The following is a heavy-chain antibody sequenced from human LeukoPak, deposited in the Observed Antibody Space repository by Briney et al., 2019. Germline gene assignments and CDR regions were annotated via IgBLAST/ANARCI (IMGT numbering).Heavy chain of an antibody. D-gene: IGHD2-2*01. Sequence: LPGGSLRLSCAASGFTFEASAMSWVRQAPGKGLEWVAVITGGGESTYYADSVKGRFTISRDNSKKTLFLQVNSLRAEDTAVYFCAKNIRDQLLCGFSYWGQGIVVTVSS. J-gene: IGHJ4*02. CDR3: AKNIRDQLLCGFSY. CDR2: ITGGGEST. V-gene: IGHV3-23*01. CDR1: GFTFEASA.